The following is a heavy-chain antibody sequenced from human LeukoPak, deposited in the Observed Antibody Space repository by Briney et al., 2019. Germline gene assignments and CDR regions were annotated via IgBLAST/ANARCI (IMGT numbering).Heavy chain of an antibody. CDR2: ISYDGSNK. V-gene: IGHV3-30*18. CDR3: AKRGPVYSASPGNYFDY. CDR1: GFTFSSYG. Sequence: PGGSLRLSCAASGFTFSSYGMHWVRQAPGKGLEWVAVISYDGSNKYYADSVKGRFTISRDNSKSTLYLQMNSLRAEDTAVYYCAKRGPVYSASPGNYFDYWGQGTLVTVSS. J-gene: IGHJ4*02. D-gene: IGHD3-10*01.